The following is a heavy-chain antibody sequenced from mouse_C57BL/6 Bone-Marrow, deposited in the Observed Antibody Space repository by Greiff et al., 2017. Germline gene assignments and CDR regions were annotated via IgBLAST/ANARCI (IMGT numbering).Heavy chain of an antibody. CDR3: TTYGSSLWYFDV. Sequence: VQLQQSGAELVRPGASVKLSCTASGFNIKDDYMHWVKQRPEQGLAWIGWIDPENGDTEYASKFQGKAPITADTSSNTAYLQLSSLASEDTAVYYCTTYGSSLWYFDVWGTGTTVTVSS. D-gene: IGHD1-1*01. V-gene: IGHV14-4*01. J-gene: IGHJ1*03. CDR1: GFNIKDDY. CDR2: IDPENGDT.